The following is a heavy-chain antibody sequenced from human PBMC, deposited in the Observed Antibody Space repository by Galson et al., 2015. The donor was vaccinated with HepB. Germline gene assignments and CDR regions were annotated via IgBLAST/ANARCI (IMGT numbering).Heavy chain of an antibody. CDR3: ARGDKYYYGSGSYYWGHD. D-gene: IGHD3-10*01. V-gene: IGHV3-21*01. Sequence: SLRLSCAASGFTFSSYSMNWVRQAPGKGLEWVSSISSSSSYIYYADSVKGRFTISRDNAKNSLYLQMNSLRAEDTAVYYCARGDKYYYGSGSYYWGHDWGQGTLVTVSS. CDR1: GFTFSSYS. J-gene: IGHJ4*02. CDR2: ISSSSSYI.